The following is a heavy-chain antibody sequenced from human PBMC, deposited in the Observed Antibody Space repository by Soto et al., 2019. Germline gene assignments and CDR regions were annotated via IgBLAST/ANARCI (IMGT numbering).Heavy chain of an antibody. V-gene: IGHV3-21*01. D-gene: IGHD5-12*01. Sequence: TGGSLRLSCAASGFTFSSYSMNWVRQAPGKGLEWVSSISSSSSYIYYADSVKGRFTISRDNAKNSLYLQMNSLRAEDTAVYYCAREHEWLRPFDYWGQGTLVTVSS. J-gene: IGHJ4*02. CDR2: ISSSSSYI. CDR1: GFTFSSYS. CDR3: AREHEWLRPFDY.